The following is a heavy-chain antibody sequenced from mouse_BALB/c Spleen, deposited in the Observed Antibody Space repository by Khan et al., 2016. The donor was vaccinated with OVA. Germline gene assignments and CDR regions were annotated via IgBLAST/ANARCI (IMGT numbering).Heavy chain of an antibody. CDR2: ITPANGNT. CDR1: GFNIKDTY. Sequence: EVQLQESGAELVKPGASVKLSCTASGFNIKDTYIHWVKRRPEQGLEWIGRITPANGNTEYDPKFQGKATMRADTSSNTAYLQLSSLTSGDTAVYYCVRPSYDPQNFDVWGPGTTVTVSS. V-gene: IGHV14-3*02. D-gene: IGHD2-3*01. J-gene: IGHJ1*01. CDR3: VRPSYDPQNFDV.